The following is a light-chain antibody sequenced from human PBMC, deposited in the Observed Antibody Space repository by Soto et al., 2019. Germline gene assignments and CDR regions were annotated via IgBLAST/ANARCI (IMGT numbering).Light chain of an antibody. Sequence: EIVLTQSPATLCLSPGEGATLSCRASQSIRSYLAWYQQKPGQAPRLLIYDTFNRATGIPARFSGSGSGTDFTITISSLEPEDVGVYYCQQRSSWPWTFGQGTKVEIK. CDR1: QSIRSY. J-gene: IGKJ1*01. CDR2: DTF. CDR3: QQRSSWPWT. V-gene: IGKV3-11*01.